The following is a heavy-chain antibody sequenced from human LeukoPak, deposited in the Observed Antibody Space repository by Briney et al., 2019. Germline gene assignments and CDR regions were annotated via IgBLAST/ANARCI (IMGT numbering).Heavy chain of an antibody. CDR1: GFIFKNYW. Sequence: GGSLRLSCAASGFIFKNYWMTWVRQAPGRGLEWVANTNEAGNVNNYMGSVKGRFAISRDNAKNSPYLQMNSLRAEDTAVYYCAREGRKSRGVDIVRKKETGYYYYMDVWGKGTTVTVSS. J-gene: IGHJ6*03. V-gene: IGHV3-7*01. D-gene: IGHD2-15*01. CDR3: AREGRKSRGVDIVRKKETGYYYYMDV. CDR2: TNEAGNVN.